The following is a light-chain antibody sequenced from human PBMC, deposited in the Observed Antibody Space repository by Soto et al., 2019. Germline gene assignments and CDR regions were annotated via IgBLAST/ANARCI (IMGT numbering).Light chain of an antibody. Sequence: ILLTQSPGTLSLSPGERATLSCRASQSVSSSYLAWYQQKPGQAPRLLIYGSSTRATGIPDRFSGSGSGTDFTVTISRLEPEDFAVYYCQHYGTSWTFGQGTKVEI. CDR3: QHYGTSWT. CDR2: GSS. V-gene: IGKV3-20*01. CDR1: QSVSSSY. J-gene: IGKJ1*01.